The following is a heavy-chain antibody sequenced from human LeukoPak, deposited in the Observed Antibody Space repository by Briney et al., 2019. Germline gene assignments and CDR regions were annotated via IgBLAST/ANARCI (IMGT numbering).Heavy chain of an antibody. V-gene: IGHV3-23*01. Sequence: GGSLRLSCAASGFTFRTYAMSWVRQAPGKGLEWVSGISGSGGSTYYADSVKGRFTISRDNSKNTLYLQMNSLKTEDTAVYYCTTVGIVGAPHDAFDIWGQGTMVTVSS. CDR2: ISGSGGST. CDR1: GFTFRTYA. J-gene: IGHJ3*02. CDR3: TTVGIVGAPHDAFDI. D-gene: IGHD1-26*01.